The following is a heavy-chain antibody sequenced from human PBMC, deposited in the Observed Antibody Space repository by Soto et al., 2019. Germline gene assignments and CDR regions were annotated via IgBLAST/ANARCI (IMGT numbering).Heavy chain of an antibody. CDR3: ATAPGPYYHGMEV. J-gene: IGHJ6*02. CDR1: SGSINSGDYY. V-gene: IGHV4-30-4*01. Sequence: SETLSLTCTVSSGSINSGDYYWSWIRQAPGKGLEWLGYFYYRGSTYINPSLKGRGSMSLDTSKGQFSLILTSVTAADTAVYYWATAPGPYYHGMEVWGQGTTVNV. D-gene: IGHD3-10*01. CDR2: FYYRGST.